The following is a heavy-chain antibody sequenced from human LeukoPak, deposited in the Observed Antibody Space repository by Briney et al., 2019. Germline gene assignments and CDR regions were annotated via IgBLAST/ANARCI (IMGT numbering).Heavy chain of an antibody. Sequence: GSSVKVSCKTSGGSFIDYGISWVRQAPGQGLEWLGRIIPLLGIVKNAQNFQGRVTITADKSTSTAYMELSSLKSEDTAVYYCARGRAAAASRDYFDYWGQGTLVSVSS. CDR2: IIPLLGIV. CDR3: ARGRAAAASRDYFDY. D-gene: IGHD6-13*01. CDR1: GGSFIDYG. J-gene: IGHJ4*02. V-gene: IGHV1-69*04.